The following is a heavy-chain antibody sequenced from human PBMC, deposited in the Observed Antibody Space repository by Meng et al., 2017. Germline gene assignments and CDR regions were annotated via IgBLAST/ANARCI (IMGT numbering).Heavy chain of an antibody. Sequence: VQLHQWGAGLWKPAETLSLPFAVYGGSFGGYYWSWIRPPPGKGLEWIGEINHSGSTNYNPSLKSRVTISVDTSKNQFSLKLSSVTAADTAVYYCARVGSYDSSGYYPNYYFDYWGQGTLVTVSS. CDR2: INHSGST. CDR1: GGSFGGYY. V-gene: IGHV4-34*01. J-gene: IGHJ4*02. CDR3: ARVGSYDSSGYYPNYYFDY. D-gene: IGHD3-22*01.